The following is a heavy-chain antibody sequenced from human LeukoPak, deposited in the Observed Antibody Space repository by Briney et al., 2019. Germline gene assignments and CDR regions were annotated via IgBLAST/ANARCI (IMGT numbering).Heavy chain of an antibody. Sequence: GGSLRLSCAASGYIFNNYNMYWVRQAPGKGLEWVSSISSTSSYIYYADSVKGRFTISRDSAKNSLYLQMNSLRAEDTALYYCARSIPYGTTWYGRSDYWGQGTLVTVSS. CDR1: GYIFNNYN. D-gene: IGHD6-13*01. CDR3: ARSIPYGTTWYGRSDY. CDR2: ISSTSSYI. J-gene: IGHJ4*02. V-gene: IGHV3-21*06.